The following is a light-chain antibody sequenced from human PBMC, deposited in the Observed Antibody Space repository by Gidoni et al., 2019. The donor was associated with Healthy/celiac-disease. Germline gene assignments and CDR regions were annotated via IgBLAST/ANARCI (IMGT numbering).Light chain of an antibody. Sequence: IVLAPSPGTLSLSPGERATLSCRASQSFGSNYLAWYQHKPGQTPRLLIYDASSRAAGIPDRFSGSGSGTDFTLTISRLEPEDFAVYYCQQYGSPPRTFXQXTRVEI. CDR3: QQYGSPPRT. CDR2: DAS. J-gene: IGKJ1*01. CDR1: QSFGSNY. V-gene: IGKV3-20*01.